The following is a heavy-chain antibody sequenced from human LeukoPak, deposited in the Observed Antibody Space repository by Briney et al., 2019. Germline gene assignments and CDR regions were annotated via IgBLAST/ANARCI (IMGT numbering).Heavy chain of an antibody. J-gene: IGHJ6*02. CDR2: INHSGST. CDR1: GGSFSGYY. D-gene: IGHD5-18*01. V-gene: IGHV4-34*01. Sequence: SETLSLTCAVYGGSFSGYYWSWIRQPPGKGLEWIGEINHSGSTNYNPSLKSRVTISVDTSKNQFSLKLSSVTAADTAVYYCARGPTRGYSYGYSYYYGMDVWGQGTTVTVSS. CDR3: ARGPTRGYSYGYSYYYGMDV.